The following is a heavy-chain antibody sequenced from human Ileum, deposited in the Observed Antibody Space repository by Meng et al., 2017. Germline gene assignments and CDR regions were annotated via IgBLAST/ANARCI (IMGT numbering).Heavy chain of an antibody. D-gene: IGHD6-19*01. Sequence: QRPLRESGPVLVGPSETLSLTCTVSGASVSNGNYYWSWIRQPPGRGLEWIASTGSTNYNPSLKSRVIILLDTSKNQLSLKLSSVTAADTAVYYCVRVPGRAVAGSGFGYFDLWGRGTLVTVSS. V-gene: IGHV4-61*01. CDR2: TGST. J-gene: IGHJ2*01. CDR1: GASVSNGNYY. CDR3: VRVPGRAVAGSGFGYFDL.